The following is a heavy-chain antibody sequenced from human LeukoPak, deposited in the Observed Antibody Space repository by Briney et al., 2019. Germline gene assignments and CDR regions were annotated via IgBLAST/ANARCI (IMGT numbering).Heavy chain of an antibody. CDR2: IYPGGTT. D-gene: IGHD3-16*01. Sequence: GGSLRLSCEVSGVTVSSNYMIWVRHPPGKGREWLSIIYPGGTTHYAESVKGRFSISRDDSKNTLYFQMDNLRVDDTALYWCARGSMFGAPDFWGQGTRVTVSS. CDR1: GVTVSSNY. V-gene: IGHV3-53*01. J-gene: IGHJ4*02. CDR3: ARGSMFGAPDF.